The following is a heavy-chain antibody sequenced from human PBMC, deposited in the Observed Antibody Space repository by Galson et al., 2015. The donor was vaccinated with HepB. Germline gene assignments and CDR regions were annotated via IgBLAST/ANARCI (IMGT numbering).Heavy chain of an antibody. J-gene: IGHJ4*02. CDR1: GGTFSRYT. Sequence: SVKVSCKASGGTFSRYTISWVRQAPGQGLEWLGGITPLFGTAKYAQKFQGRVTITADESASTAYMELSSLRSEDTAVYYCARVLIQTFDYWGQGTLVTVSS. D-gene: IGHD3-16*01. CDR3: ARVLIQTFDY. V-gene: IGHV1-69*13. CDR2: ITPLFGTA.